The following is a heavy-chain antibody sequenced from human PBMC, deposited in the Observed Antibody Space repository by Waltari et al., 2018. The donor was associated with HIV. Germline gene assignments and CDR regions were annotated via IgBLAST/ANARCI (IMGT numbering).Heavy chain of an antibody. D-gene: IGHD2-15*01. Sequence: EVQLGEPGGGLVKPGGSLRLSWAAAGFSFSSYSMRWVRQAPGKGLEWVSSIDSGNSYLNYADSVRGRFTISRDNAKNSLFLQLNSLRVEDTAFYYCARFDGGGSGVYHWGQGTLVTVSS. J-gene: IGHJ5*02. CDR1: GFSFSSYS. CDR3: ARFDGGGSGVYH. CDR2: IDSGNSYL. V-gene: IGHV3-21*01.